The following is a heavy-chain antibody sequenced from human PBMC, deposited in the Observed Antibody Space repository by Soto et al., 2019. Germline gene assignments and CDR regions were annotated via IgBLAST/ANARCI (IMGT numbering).Heavy chain of an antibody. CDR2: IIPILGIE. V-gene: IGHV1-69*02. CDR3: ADIQLFVT. J-gene: IGHJ4*02. Sequence: QVQLVQSGAEVKKPGSSVKVSCKASGGTFNDYTIIWVRQAPGQGLEWMGNIIPILGIETYAPKFQGRVTINSDKATSTGYMVLSSLRPDDTAIDYCADIQLFVTWGQGTLVTVSS. CDR1: GGTFNDYT. D-gene: IGHD5-18*01.